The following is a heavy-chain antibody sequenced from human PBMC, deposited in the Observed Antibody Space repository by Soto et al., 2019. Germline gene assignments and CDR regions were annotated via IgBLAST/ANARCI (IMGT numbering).Heavy chain of an antibody. J-gene: IGHJ4*02. V-gene: IGHV3-30*18. CDR1: GFTFSSYG. CDR2: ISYDGSNK. CDR3: AKVNSADCSGGSCFFDY. Sequence: QVQLVESGGGVVQPGRSLRLSCAASGFTFSSYGMHWVRQAPGKGLEWVAVISYDGSNKYYADSVKGRFTISRDNSKNTLYLQMNSLRAEDTAVYYCAKVNSADCSGGSCFFDYWGQGTLVTVSS. D-gene: IGHD2-15*01.